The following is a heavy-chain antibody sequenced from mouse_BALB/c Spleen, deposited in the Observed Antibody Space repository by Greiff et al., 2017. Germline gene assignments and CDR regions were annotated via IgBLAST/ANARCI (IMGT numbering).Heavy chain of an antibody. V-gene: IGHV1S81*02. CDR3: ARSTEYFDY. J-gene: IGHJ2*01. D-gene: IGHD1-1*01. Sequence: QVHVKQPGAELVKPGASVKLSCKASGYTFTSYWMHWVKQRPGQGLEWIGEINPSNGRTNYNEKFKSKATLTVDKSSSTAYMQLSSLTSEDSAVYYCARSTEYFDYWGQGTTLTVSS. CDR1: GYTFTSYW. CDR2: INPSNGRT.